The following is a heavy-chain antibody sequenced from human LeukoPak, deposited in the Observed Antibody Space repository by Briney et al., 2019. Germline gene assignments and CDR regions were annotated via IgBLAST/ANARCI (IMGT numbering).Heavy chain of an antibody. Sequence: SETLSLTCTVSGGFISSGGYYWTWIRQPSGKGLECIGYIYYSGSTYYNPSLKSRISMSLDTSKNQFSLKLSSVTAADTAMYYCARGPAGSYFHVPDYWGQGTLVTASS. CDR2: IYYSGST. CDR3: ARGPAGSYFHVPDY. CDR1: GGFISSGGYY. V-gene: IGHV4-31*03. J-gene: IGHJ4*02. D-gene: IGHD3-10*01.